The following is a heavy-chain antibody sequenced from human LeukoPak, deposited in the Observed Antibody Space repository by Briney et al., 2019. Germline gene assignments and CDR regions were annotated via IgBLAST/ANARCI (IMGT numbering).Heavy chain of an antibody. CDR2: ISYDGSNK. CDR1: GFTFSSYG. J-gene: IGHJ6*02. CDR3: AREGWSGRNGEYLVGGMDV. D-gene: IGHD1-26*01. Sequence: PGGSLRLSCAASGFTFSSYGMHWVRQAPGKGLEWVAVISYDGSNKYYADSVKGRFTISRDNAKNTLYLQMHSLRAEDTALYYCAREGWSGRNGEYLVGGMDVWAQGTTVTVSS. V-gene: IGHV3-30*03.